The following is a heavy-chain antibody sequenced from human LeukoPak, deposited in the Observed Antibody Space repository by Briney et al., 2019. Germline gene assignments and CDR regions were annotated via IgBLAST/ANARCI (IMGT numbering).Heavy chain of an antibody. CDR2: ISSSNSTI. V-gene: IGHV3-48*04. Sequence: GGSLRLSCAASGFTFSSYSMNWVRQAPGKGLEWVSYISSSNSTIYYADSVKGRFTISRDNAKNSLYLQMNSLRAEDTAVYYCARGSTEGTQLWDRKKGVYYYYYMDVWGKGTTVTVSS. D-gene: IGHD5-18*01. CDR3: ARGSTEGTQLWDRKKGVYYYYYMDV. CDR1: GFTFSSYS. J-gene: IGHJ6*03.